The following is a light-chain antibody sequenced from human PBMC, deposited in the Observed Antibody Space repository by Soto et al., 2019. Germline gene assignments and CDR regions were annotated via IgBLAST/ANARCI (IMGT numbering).Light chain of an antibody. V-gene: IGKV3-20*01. J-gene: IGKJ2*03. CDR3: QQYGSSPPYS. CDR2: DAS. CDR1: QSVISNY. Sequence: EIVLTQSPATLSLSPGERATLSCRASQSVISNYLAWYQQKPGQAPRLLIYDASPRATGIPDRFSGSGSGTDFTLTISRLEPEDFAVYYCQQYGSSPPYSFGQGTKLEIK.